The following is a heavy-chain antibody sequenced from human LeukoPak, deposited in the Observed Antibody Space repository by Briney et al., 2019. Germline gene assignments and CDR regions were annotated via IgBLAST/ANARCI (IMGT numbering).Heavy chain of an antibody. J-gene: IGHJ4*02. CDR2: INPSGGNT. CDR3: ARDDSSSWYNPEY. D-gene: IGHD6-13*01. Sequence: ASVKVSCKAFRYTFTRYYMHWVRQAPGQGLEWMGIINPSGGNTSYAQKFLDRVTMTRDTSTSTVYMELSSLRSDDTAVYYCARDDSSSWYNPEYWGQGTLVTVSS. V-gene: IGHV1-46*01. CDR1: RYTFTRYY.